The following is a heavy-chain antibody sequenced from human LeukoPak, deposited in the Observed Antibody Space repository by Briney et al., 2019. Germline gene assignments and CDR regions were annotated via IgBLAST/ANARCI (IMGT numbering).Heavy chain of an antibody. CDR3: ARDAGIAADGTGGHFDY. Sequence: SETLSLTCTVSGGSISSYYWSWIRQPPGKGLEWIGYIYYSGSTNYNPSLKSRVTISVDTSKNQFSLKLSSVTAADTAVYYCARDAGIAADGTGGHFDYWGQGTLVTVSS. CDR1: GGSISSYY. D-gene: IGHD6-13*01. J-gene: IGHJ4*02. CDR2: IYYSGST. V-gene: IGHV4-59*01.